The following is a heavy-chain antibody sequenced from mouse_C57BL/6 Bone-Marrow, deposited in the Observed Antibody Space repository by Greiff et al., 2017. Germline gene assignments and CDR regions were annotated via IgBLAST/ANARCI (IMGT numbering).Heavy chain of an antibody. J-gene: IGHJ3*01. CDR1: GYTFTNYW. Sequence: VQLQQSGAELVRPGPSVKMSCKASGYTFTNYWIGWAKQRPGHGHEWIGDIYPGGGYTNYNEKFKGKATLTADKSSSTAYMQFSSLTSEDSAIYYCARSAYYSSGFAYWGQGTLVTVSA. CDR2: IYPGGGYT. D-gene: IGHD2-12*01. V-gene: IGHV1-63*01. CDR3: ARSAYYSSGFAY.